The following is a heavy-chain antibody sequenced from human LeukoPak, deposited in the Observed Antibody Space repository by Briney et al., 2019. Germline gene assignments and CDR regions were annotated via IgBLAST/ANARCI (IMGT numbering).Heavy chain of an antibody. CDR1: GGSISSSSYY. V-gene: IGHV4-39*07. CDR2: IYYSGST. D-gene: IGHD3-10*01. CDR3: ARRYGSGSSGTFDY. J-gene: IGHJ4*02. Sequence: SETLSLTCTVSGGSISSSSYYWGWIRQPPGKGLEWIGSIYYSGSTNYNPSLKSRVTISVDTPKNQFSLKLSSVTAADTAVYYCARRYGSGSSGTFDYWGQGTLVTVSS.